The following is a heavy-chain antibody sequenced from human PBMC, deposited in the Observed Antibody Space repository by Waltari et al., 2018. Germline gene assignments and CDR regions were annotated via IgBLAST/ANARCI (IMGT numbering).Heavy chain of an antibody. J-gene: IGHJ4*02. D-gene: IGHD6-6*01. CDR1: GGSISSSSYY. Sequence: QLQLQESGPGLVKPSETLSLTCTVSGGSISSSSYYWGWIRQPPGKGLEWIGSIYYSGNTYYNPSLKSRVTISVDTSKNQFSLKLSSVTAADTAVYYCARDNGGGSSSGGDYWGQGTLVTVSS. CDR3: ARDNGGGSSSGGDY. V-gene: IGHV4-39*07. CDR2: IYYSGNT.